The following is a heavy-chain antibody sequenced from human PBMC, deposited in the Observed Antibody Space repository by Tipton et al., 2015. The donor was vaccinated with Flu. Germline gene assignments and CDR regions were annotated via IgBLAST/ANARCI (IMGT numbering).Heavy chain of an antibody. J-gene: IGHJ3*01. CDR1: GFPVSSYY. D-gene: IGHD2/OR15-2a*01. V-gene: IGHV3-66*02. CDR3: ARDPFLGTGDAFDV. CDR2: IYTGTRT. Sequence: SLRLSCAASGFPVSSYYMSWVRQAPGKGLEWVSVIYTGTRTHYADSVEGRFTISRDNSKNTLYLQMNSLRAEDTAVYYCARDPFLGTGDAFDVWGRGTMVTVSS.